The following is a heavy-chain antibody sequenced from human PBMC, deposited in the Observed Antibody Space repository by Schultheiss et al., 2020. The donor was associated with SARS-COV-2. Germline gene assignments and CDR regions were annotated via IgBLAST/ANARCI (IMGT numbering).Heavy chain of an antibody. D-gene: IGHD2-2*01. J-gene: IGHJ3*02. CDR2: IWYDGSNK. V-gene: IGHV3-30*02. CDR3: AKVVAVRTDAFDI. Sequence: GESLKISCAASGFTFSDYGMHWVRQAPGEGLEWVGIIWYDGSNKYYADSVKGRFTISRDNSKNTLYLQMNSLRAEDTAVYYCAKVVAVRTDAFDIWGQGTMVTVSS. CDR1: GFTFSDYG.